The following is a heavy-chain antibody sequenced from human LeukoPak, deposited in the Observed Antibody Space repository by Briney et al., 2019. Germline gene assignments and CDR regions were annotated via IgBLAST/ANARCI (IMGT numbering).Heavy chain of an antibody. D-gene: IGHD3-10*01. CDR1: GGSFSGYY. V-gene: IGHV4-34*01. Sequence: SETLSLTCAVYGGSFSGYYWSWIRQPPGKGLEWIGEINHSGSTNYNPSLKSRVTISVDTSKNQFSLKLSSVTAADTAVYYCARIRIITMVRGVILSYYYYYMDVWGKGTTVTVSS. CDR2: INHSGST. CDR3: ARIRIITMVRGVILSYYYYYMDV. J-gene: IGHJ6*03.